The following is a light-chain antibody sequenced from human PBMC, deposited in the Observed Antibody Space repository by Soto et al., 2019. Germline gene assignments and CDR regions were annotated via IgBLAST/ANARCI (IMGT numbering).Light chain of an antibody. Sequence: NFMLTQPHSVSESPGKTVIISCTRSSGTIVSSYVHWYRQRPGSAPSIVIYENSQRPSGVPDRFSGSIDISSNSASLIISRLNTEDEADYFCQSHDSSNRYVFGSGTKLTVL. J-gene: IGLJ1*01. CDR2: ENS. CDR3: QSHDSSNRYV. V-gene: IGLV6-57*04. CDR1: SGTIVSSY.